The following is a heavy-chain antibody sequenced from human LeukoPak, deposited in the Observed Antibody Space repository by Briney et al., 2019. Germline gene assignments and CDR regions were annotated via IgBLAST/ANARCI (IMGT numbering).Heavy chain of an antibody. Sequence: GESLKISCKGSGYSFTSYWIGWVRQMPGKGLEWMGIIYPGDSDTRYSPSFQGQVTISADKSISTAYMELSSLRSEDTAVYYCASLHSGSYSGDAFDIWGQGTMVTVSS. CDR2: IYPGDSDT. J-gene: IGHJ3*02. D-gene: IGHD1-26*01. CDR1: GYSFTSYW. V-gene: IGHV5-51*01. CDR3: ASLHSGSYSGDAFDI.